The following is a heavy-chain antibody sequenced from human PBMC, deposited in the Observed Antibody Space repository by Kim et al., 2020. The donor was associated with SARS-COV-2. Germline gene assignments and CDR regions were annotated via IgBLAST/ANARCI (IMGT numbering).Heavy chain of an antibody. J-gene: IGHJ6*02. CDR2: IRSKACGGTT. CDR1: GFTFGDYA. Sequence: GGSLRLSCTASGFTFGDYAMSWVRQAPGKGLEWVGFIRSKACGGTTEYAASVKGRFTISRDDSKSIAYLQMNSLKTEDTAVYYCTRDGENYYDSSGYSYYYGMDVWGQGTTVTVSS. CDR3: TRDGENYYDSSGYSYYYGMDV. V-gene: IGHV3-49*04. D-gene: IGHD3-22*01.